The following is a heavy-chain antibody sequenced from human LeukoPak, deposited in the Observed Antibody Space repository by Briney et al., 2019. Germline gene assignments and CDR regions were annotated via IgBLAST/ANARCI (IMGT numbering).Heavy chain of an antibody. CDR3: ARGKGDLTMIAMIVTAVEFCFDH. D-gene: IGHD3-22*01. CDR2: INHGGNT. Sequence: SETLSLTCAVYGGSFSDYDWTWIRQPPGKGLEWIGEINHGGNTKYNPSLKSRVTISLDTSKNQFSLKLSSVTAADTAVYYCARGKGDLTMIAMIVTAVEFCFDHWGRGSVVTVSS. V-gene: IGHV4-34*01. J-gene: IGHJ4*02. CDR1: GGSFSDYD.